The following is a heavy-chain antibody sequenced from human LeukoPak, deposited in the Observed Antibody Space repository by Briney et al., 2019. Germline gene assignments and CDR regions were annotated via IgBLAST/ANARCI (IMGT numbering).Heavy chain of an antibody. J-gene: IGHJ3*02. V-gene: IGHV4-30-2*01. CDR1: SGSIRSGGYS. Sequence: PSETLSLTCAVSSGSIRSGGYSWSWIRQPPGKGLEWFGYIYHSGSTYYNPSLESRVTISVDRSKNQFSLKLSSVTAADTAVYYCASAYYYDSSGYFLWPDAFDIWGQGTMVTVSS. CDR3: ASAYYYDSSGYFLWPDAFDI. D-gene: IGHD3-22*01. CDR2: IYHSGST.